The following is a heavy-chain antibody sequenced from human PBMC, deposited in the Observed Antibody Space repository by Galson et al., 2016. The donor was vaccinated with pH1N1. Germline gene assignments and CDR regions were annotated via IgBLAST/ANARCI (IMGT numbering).Heavy chain of an antibody. D-gene: IGHD2-2*01. V-gene: IGHV1-2*02. CDR1: GYTFTGYY. CDR2: INPERGGT. Sequence: SAKVSCKASGYTFTGYYIHWVRQAPGQGLEWIGWINPERGGTKYAQKFQGRVTLTRDTSMSTAYMELSSLRSDDTAIYYCGRVTTEVPFDFWGQGTLVTVSS. CDR3: GRVTTEVPFDF. J-gene: IGHJ4*02.